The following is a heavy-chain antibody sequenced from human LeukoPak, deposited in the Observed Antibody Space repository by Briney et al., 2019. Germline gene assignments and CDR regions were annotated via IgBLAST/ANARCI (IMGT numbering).Heavy chain of an antibody. V-gene: IGHV4-34*01. J-gene: IGHJ3*02. CDR1: GGSFSGFY. CDR2: INHSGST. Sequence: SETLSLTCAVYGGSFSGFYWSWIRQPPGKGLEWIGEINHSGSTNYNPSLKSRLTISVDTSKNQFSLKLSSVTAADTAVYYCARDRRDGYTHDAFDIWGQGTMVTVSS. D-gene: IGHD5-24*01. CDR3: ARDRRDGYTHDAFDI.